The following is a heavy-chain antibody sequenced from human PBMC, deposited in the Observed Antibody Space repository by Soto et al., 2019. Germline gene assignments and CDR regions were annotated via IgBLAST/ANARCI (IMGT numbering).Heavy chain of an antibody. V-gene: IGHV1-8*01. CDR2: MNPNSGNT. J-gene: IGHJ6*02. CDR1: GYTFTSYD. Sequence: QVQLVQSGAEVKKPGASVKVSCKASGYTFTSYDINWVRQATGQGLEWMGWMNPNSGNTGYAQKFQGRVTMTRNTSISTAYRELSSLRSEDTAVYYCARQVYVAGTTGDYYYYGMDVWGQGTTVTVSS. D-gene: IGHD6-19*01. CDR3: ARQVYVAGTTGDYYYYGMDV.